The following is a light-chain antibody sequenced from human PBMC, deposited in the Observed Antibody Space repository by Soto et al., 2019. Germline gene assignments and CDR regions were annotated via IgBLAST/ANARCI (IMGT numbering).Light chain of an antibody. CDR1: SSDVGGYDY. V-gene: IGLV2-14*01. CDR2: EVI. Sequence: QSVLTQPASVSGSPGQSITISCTGTSSDVGGYDYVSWYQHHPGKAPKLMIYEVISRPSGISYRFSGSKSANTASLTISGLQAEDEADYYCSSYTSSNIVIFGGGTKVTVL. CDR3: SSYTSSNIVI. J-gene: IGLJ2*01.